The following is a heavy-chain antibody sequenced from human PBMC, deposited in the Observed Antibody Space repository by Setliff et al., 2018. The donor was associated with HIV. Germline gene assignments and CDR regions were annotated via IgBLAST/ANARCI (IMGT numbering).Heavy chain of an antibody. Sequence: SVKVSCKASGYSFSKYGISWVVQAPGQGLEWMGQIIPIFGTPRYAQKFQGRVTITADESTSTVYMELSSLRSEDTAVYYCATNPEMATINYYYYYMDVWGKGTTVTVSS. D-gene: IGHD5-12*01. CDR2: IIPIFGTP. J-gene: IGHJ6*03. CDR3: ATNPEMATINYYYYYMDV. V-gene: IGHV1-69*13. CDR1: GYSFSKYG.